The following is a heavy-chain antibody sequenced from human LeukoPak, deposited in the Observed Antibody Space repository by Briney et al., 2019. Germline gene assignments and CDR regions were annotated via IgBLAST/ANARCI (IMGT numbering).Heavy chain of an antibody. J-gene: IGHJ4*02. D-gene: IGHD2-8*01. CDR1: GFTFSSYG. Sequence: PGGSLRLSCAASGFTFSSYGMHWVRQAPGKGLEWVAVISYDGSNKYYADSVKGRFTISRDNSKNTLYLQMNSLRAEDTAVYYCAKDRCTHGVCYNFDYWGQGTLVTVSS. CDR2: ISYDGSNK. V-gene: IGHV3-30*18. CDR3: AKDRCTHGVCYNFDY.